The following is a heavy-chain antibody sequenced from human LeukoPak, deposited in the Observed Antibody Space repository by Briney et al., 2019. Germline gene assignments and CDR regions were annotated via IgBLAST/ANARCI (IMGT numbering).Heavy chain of an antibody. J-gene: IGHJ2*01. CDR1: GGSFSGYY. V-gene: IGHV4-34*01. Sequence: PSETLSLTCAVYGGSFSGYYWSWIRQPPGKGLEWIGEINHSGSTNYNPSLKSRVTISVETSKNQFSLKLSSVTAADTAVYYCARYCSSTSWQPLTWYFDLWGRGTLVTVSS. CDR2: INHSGST. D-gene: IGHD2-2*01. CDR3: ARYCSSTSWQPLTWYFDL.